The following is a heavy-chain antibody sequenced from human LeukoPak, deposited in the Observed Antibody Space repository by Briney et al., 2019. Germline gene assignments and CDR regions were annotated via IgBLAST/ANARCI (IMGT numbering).Heavy chain of an antibody. CDR3: ANSDGRRPYGLDV. D-gene: IGHD2-15*01. CDR1: GDSINTGSYY. J-gene: IGHJ6*02. V-gene: IGHV4-31*03. CDR2: IYSSGDT. Sequence: SETLSLTCNVSGDSINTGSYYWSWIRQHPGKGLEYIGYIYSSGDTYYNPSLKSRVSISVDRSKNQFSLKLNSVTAADTAVYYCANSDGRRPYGLDVWGQGTTITVSS.